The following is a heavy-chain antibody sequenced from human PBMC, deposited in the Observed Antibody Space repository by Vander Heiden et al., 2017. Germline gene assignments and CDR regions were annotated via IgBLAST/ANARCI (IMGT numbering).Heavy chain of an antibody. CDR1: SSYA. Sequence: SSYAMHWVRQAPGKGLEWVAVISYDGSNKYYADSVKGRFTISRDNSKNTLYLQMNSLRAEDTAVYYCARDGDIVVVVAAYYFDYWGQGTLVTVSS. CDR3: ARDGDIVVVVAAYYFDY. V-gene: IGHV3-30*04. CDR2: ISYDGSNK. J-gene: IGHJ4*02. D-gene: IGHD2-15*01.